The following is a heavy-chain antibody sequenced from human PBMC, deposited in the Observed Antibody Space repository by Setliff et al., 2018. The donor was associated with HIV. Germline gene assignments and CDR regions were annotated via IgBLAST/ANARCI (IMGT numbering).Heavy chain of an antibody. J-gene: IGHJ4*02. CDR2: IYFTGST. Sequence: SETLSLTCTVSGGSISTYYWSWIRQPPGKGLEWIGSIYFTGSTNYNPSLKSRVTMSVDTSKNQFSLRLTSVTAADTAVYYCTRLRLTMIMEVDYFDHWGQGTLVTVSS. V-gene: IGHV4-59*12. CDR1: GGSISTYY. CDR3: TRLRLTMIMEVDYFDH. D-gene: IGHD3-22*01.